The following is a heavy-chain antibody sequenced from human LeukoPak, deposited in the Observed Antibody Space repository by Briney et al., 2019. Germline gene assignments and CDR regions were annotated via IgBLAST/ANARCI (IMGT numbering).Heavy chain of an antibody. CDR2: IYRSGST. Sequence: SETLSLTCTVSGYSISNGYYWDWIRQPPGRGLEWIGSIYRSGSTSYNPSLKSRVTTSVDTSKNQFSLKVNSVTAADTAVYYCARRHSSGWFYYWGQGTLVTVSS. D-gene: IGHD6-19*01. CDR3: ARRHSSGWFYY. J-gene: IGHJ4*02. V-gene: IGHV4-38-2*02. CDR1: GYSISNGYY.